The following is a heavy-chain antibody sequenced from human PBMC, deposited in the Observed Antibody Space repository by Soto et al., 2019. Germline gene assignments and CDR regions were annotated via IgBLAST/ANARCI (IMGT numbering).Heavy chain of an antibody. V-gene: IGHV3-23*01. J-gene: IGHJ4*02. CDR2: ISSSGDSP. CDR1: GFTFSNYA. CDR3: ARNTIPHPPD. D-gene: IGHD1-1*01. Sequence: EVQLLESGGGLVQPGGSLRLSCAASGFTFSNYAMSWVRQAPGKGLEWVSAISSSGDSPYYADSVKGRFTVSRDNSKNTLYLQMNSLRVEDTAIYYCARNTIPHPPDWGQGPLVTVSS.